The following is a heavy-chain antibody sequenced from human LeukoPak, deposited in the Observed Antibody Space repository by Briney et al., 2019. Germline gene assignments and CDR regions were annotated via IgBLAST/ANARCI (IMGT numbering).Heavy chain of an antibody. V-gene: IGHV3-33*08. Sequence: PGGSLRLSCAASGFTFSSYAMSWVRQAPGKGLEWVAVIWYDGSKRFYADSVKGRFTISRDTSKNTLYLQMNSLRAEDTAVYYCARGRDGRGYYAEFDYWGQGTLVTVSS. CDR3: ARGRDGRGYYAEFDY. J-gene: IGHJ4*02. CDR2: IWYDGSKR. D-gene: IGHD1-26*01. CDR1: GFTFSSYA.